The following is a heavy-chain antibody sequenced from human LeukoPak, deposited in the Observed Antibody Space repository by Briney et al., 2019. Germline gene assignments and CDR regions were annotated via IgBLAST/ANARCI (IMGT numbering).Heavy chain of an antibody. CDR1: GFTVSSNY. Sequence: PGGSLRLSCAASGFTVSSNYMSWVRQAPGKGLEWVSVIYSGGSTYYADSVKGRFTISRDNSKNTLYLQTNSLRAEDTAVYYCAATNYGQFDYWGQGTLVTVSS. CDR3: AATNYGQFDY. CDR2: IYSGGST. V-gene: IGHV3-53*01. D-gene: IGHD5-24*01. J-gene: IGHJ4*02.